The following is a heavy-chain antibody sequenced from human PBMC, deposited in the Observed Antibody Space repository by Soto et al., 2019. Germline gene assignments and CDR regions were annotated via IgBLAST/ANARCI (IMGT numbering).Heavy chain of an antibody. CDR3: ASCGRAGCGY. CDR2: IYPSGST. CDR1: GGSISSSNW. D-gene: IGHD2-15*01. Sequence: QVQLQESGPGLVKPSGTLSLTCAVSGGSISSSNWSSWVRQPPGKGLEWMGEIYPSGSTNYTPSLTSRVPISVDKSKNQFSLTMSYVTAADTAVYYCASCGRAGCGYWGQGTLVTVSS. V-gene: IGHV4-4*02. J-gene: IGHJ4*02.